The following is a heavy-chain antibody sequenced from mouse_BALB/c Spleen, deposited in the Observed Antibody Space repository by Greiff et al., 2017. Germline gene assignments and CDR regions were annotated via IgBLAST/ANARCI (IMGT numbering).Heavy chain of an antibody. J-gene: IGHJ4*01. CDR1: GFSLTSYG. CDR3: ARNLGLRRPYYYAMDY. Sequence: VQLVESGPGLVQPSQSLSITCTVSGFSLTSYGVHWVRQSPGKGLEWLGVIWSGGSTDYNAAFISRLSISKDNSKSQVFFKMNSLQADDTAIYYCARNLGLRRPYYYAMDYWGQGTSVTVSS. V-gene: IGHV2-4-1*01. D-gene: IGHD2-4*01. CDR2: IWSGGST.